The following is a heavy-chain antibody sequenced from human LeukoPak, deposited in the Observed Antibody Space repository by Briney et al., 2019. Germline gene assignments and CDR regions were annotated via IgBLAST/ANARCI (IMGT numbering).Heavy chain of an antibody. J-gene: IGHJ4*02. D-gene: IGHD6-19*01. V-gene: IGHV4-31*03. CDR3: ARHKMYTSDWSGGFDF. CDR1: GGSISSGGYY. Sequence: PSETLSLTCTVSGGSISSGGYYWSWIRQHPGKGLEWIGYIDYSGSTYYNPSLKSRVTISVDASKNQFSLNLSSVTAADAAVYYCARHKMYTSDWSGGFDFWGQGTLVTVSS. CDR2: IDYSGST.